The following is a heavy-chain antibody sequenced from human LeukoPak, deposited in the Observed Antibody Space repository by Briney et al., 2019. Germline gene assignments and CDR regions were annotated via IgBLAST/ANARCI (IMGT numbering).Heavy chain of an antibody. Sequence: GGSLRLSCAASGFTFSSYEMNWVRQAPGKGLEWVSYIRSSGSTIEYADSVKGRFSIARDNDKNSLYLQMNRLIAEDTDAYVCARGMRSLQYGFDYWRQGTLVTVSS. CDR2: IRSSGSTI. CDR1: GFTFSSYE. V-gene: IGHV3-48*03. CDR3: ARGMRSLQYGFDY. D-gene: IGHD5-24*01. J-gene: IGHJ4*02.